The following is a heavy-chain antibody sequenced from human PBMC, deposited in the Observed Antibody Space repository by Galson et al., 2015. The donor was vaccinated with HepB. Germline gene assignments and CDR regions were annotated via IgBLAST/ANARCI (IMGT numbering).Heavy chain of an antibody. CDR1: GYTFTSYA. Sequence: SVKVSCKASGYTFTSYAMHWVRQAPGQGLEWMGWINAGNGNTKYSQKFQGRVTITRDTSASTAYMELSSLRSEDTAVYYCARPYGDYLFDYWGQGTLVTVSS. CDR3: ARPYGDYLFDY. CDR2: INAGNGNT. D-gene: IGHD4-17*01. V-gene: IGHV1-3*01. J-gene: IGHJ4*02.